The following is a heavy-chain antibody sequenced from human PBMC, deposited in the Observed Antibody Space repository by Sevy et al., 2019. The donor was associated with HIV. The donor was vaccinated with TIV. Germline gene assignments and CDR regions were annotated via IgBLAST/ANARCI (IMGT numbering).Heavy chain of an antibody. CDR3: AGENSWGRGYS. J-gene: IGHJ4*02. CDR1: GGSITSLY. CDR2: IYYNGHI. D-gene: IGHD1-26*01. V-gene: IGHV4-59*08. Sequence: SETLSLTCTVSGGSITSLYWNWIRQPPGKGLEWIANIYYNGHINYNPSLKSRVTLSLDTSKNRFSLRLSSVTARDKAMYYCAGENSWGRGYSWGQGTLVTVSS.